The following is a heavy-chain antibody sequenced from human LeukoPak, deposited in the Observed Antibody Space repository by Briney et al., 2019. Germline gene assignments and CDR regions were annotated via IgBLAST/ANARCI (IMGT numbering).Heavy chain of an antibody. CDR1: GFTFSSYA. CDR2: ISGNGGST. V-gene: IGHV3-23*01. Sequence: GGSLRLSCAASGFTFSSYAMSWVRQAPGKGLEWVSAISGNGGSTYYADSAKGRFTISRDNSKNTLYLQMNGLRAEDTAVYYCAKAQGYSYGGDYYYYTMDVWGQGTTVTVSS. D-gene: IGHD5-18*01. CDR3: AKAQGYSYGGDYYYYTMDV. J-gene: IGHJ6*02.